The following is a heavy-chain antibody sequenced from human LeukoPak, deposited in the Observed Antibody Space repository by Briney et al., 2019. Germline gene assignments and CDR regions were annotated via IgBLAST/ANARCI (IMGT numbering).Heavy chain of an antibody. V-gene: IGHV3-33*06. CDR2: IWYDGSNK. Sequence: GGSQRLSCAASGFTFSSYGMHWVRQAPGKGLEWVAVIWYDGSNKYYADSVKGRFTISRDNSKNTLYLQMNSLRAEDTAVYYCAKVGGWYEQYYYYYMDVWGKGTTVTVSS. D-gene: IGHD6-19*01. CDR3: AKVGGWYEQYYYYYMDV. J-gene: IGHJ6*03. CDR1: GFTFSSYG.